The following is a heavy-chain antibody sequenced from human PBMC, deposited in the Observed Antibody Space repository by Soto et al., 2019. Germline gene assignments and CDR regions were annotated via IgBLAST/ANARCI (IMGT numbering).Heavy chain of an antibody. D-gene: IGHD2-15*01. J-gene: IGHJ6*02. CDR1: GGTFSSYA. Sequence: SVKVSCKASGGTFSSYAISWVRQAPGQGLEWMGGIIPIFGTANYAQKFQGRVTITADESTSTAYVELSSLRSEDTAVYYCARAYCCGGSFYLRWSADPGDGLDVWSQGTTVTVSS. CDR3: ARAYCCGGSFYLRWSADPGDGLDV. CDR2: IIPIFGTA. V-gene: IGHV1-69*13.